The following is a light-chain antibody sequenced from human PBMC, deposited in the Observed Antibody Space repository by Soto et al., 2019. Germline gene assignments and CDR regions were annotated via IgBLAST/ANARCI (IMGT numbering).Light chain of an antibody. J-gene: IGLJ3*02. CDR1: SSDVGGYNF. Sequence: QSALTQPASVSGSPGQSITISCTGTSSDVGGYNFVSWYQQHPGKAPKLIIYEVSNRPSGVSNRSSGSKSGNTASRTISGLQPEDEAYYYCNSYTDSRTLVFGGGTQLTV. V-gene: IGLV2-14*01. CDR2: EVS. CDR3: NSYTDSRTLV.